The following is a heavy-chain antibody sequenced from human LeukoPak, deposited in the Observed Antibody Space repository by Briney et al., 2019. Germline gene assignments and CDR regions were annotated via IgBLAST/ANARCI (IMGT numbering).Heavy chain of an antibody. J-gene: IGHJ4*02. CDR2: IYYSGST. CDR1: GGSISSSSYY. D-gene: IGHD6-13*01. Sequence: SETLSLTCTVSGGSISSSSYYWGWIRQPPGKVLEWIGSIYYSGSTYYNPSLKSRVTISVDTSKNQFSLKLSSVTAADTAVYYCARGGQQLVPGYFDYWGQGTLATVSS. CDR3: ARGGQQLVPGYFDY. V-gene: IGHV4-39*01.